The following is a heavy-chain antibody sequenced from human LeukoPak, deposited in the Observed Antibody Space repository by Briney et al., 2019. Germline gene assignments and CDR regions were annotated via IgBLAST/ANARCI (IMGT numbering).Heavy chain of an antibody. CDR1: GFTFSSYA. CDR2: ISGSGGST. Sequence: GGSLRLSCAASGFTFSSYAMSWVRQAPGEGLEWVSAISGSGGSTYYADSVKGRFTISRDNFKKTLYLQMNSLRAEDTAVYYCAKSRAPSRSEYSSSSYYYGMDVWGQGTTVTVSS. V-gene: IGHV3-23*01. D-gene: IGHD6-6*01. J-gene: IGHJ6*02. CDR3: AKSRAPSRSEYSSSSYYYGMDV.